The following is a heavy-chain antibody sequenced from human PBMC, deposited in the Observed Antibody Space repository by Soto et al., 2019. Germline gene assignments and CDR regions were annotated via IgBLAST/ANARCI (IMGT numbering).Heavy chain of an antibody. Sequence: EVQLVESGGGLVQPGGSLRLSCVASGFTFSSYEMHWVRQPTGKGLEWVSGIGIGGDTYYSGSVKGRFTISRENAKDSLYLQMNSLSDGDTAVYYCTRTSGLFSYGLDVRGQGVTVTVSS. CDR3: TRTSGLFSYGLDV. CDR2: IGIGGDT. V-gene: IGHV3-13*01. D-gene: IGHD3-3*01. J-gene: IGHJ6*01. CDR1: GFTFSSYE.